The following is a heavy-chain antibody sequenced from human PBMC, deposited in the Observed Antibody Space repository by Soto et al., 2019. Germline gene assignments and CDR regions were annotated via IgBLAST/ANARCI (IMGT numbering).Heavy chain of an antibody. Sequence: SETLSLTCTVSGGSISSVGYYWIWIRQPPGKGLEWIGYIYYSGGTYYNPSLKSRVTISVDTSKNQFSLKLSSVTAADTAVYYCARDLSHYYDSSGYGFDYWGQGTLVTVSS. V-gene: IGHV4-30-4*01. CDR3: ARDLSHYYDSSGYGFDY. CDR2: IYYSGGT. CDR1: GGSISSVGYY. J-gene: IGHJ4*02. D-gene: IGHD3-22*01.